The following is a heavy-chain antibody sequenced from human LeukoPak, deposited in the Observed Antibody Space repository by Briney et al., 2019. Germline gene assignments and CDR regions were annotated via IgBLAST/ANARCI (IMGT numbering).Heavy chain of an antibody. CDR2: MYTGGTT. J-gene: IGHJ5*01. D-gene: IGHD2-21*02. V-gene: IGHV3-53*01. CDR1: GFTVSGTH. Sequence: GSLRLSCAASGFTVSGTHMSWVRQAPGKGLEWVSAMYTGGTTYYADSVTSRFTVSRDTSRNTLFLHMDSLRAEDTAVYYCAKDEVTSGGGLASWGQGTLVIVSS. CDR3: AKDEVTSGGGLAS.